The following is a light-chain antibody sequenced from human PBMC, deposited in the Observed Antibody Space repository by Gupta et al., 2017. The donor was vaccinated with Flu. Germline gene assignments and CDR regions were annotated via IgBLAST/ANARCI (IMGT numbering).Light chain of an antibody. Sequence: EIVLTQSPDFQSLTPKEKVTITCLSIPSIGSSLHWYQQKPDQSPKLLIKYASQSSSGVPSRFSGSGSGTDFTLTIKSLEAEDAAAYYCQHRSSPSWTFGQGTKVEIK. CDR3: QHRSSPSWT. CDR2: YAS. J-gene: IGKJ1*01. CDR1: PSIGSS. V-gene: IGKV6D-21*02.